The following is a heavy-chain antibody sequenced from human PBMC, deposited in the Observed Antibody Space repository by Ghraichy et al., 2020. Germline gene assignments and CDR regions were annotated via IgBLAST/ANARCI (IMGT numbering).Heavy chain of an antibody. CDR1: GFTFSSYE. J-gene: IGHJ4*02. V-gene: IGHV3-48*03. Sequence: GGSLRLSCAASGFTFSSYEMNWVRQAPGKGLEWVSYISSSGSTIYYADSVKGRFTISRDNAKNSLYLQMNSLRAEDTAVYYCARMYSGSYIDYWGQGTLVTVSS. CDR2: ISSSGSTI. D-gene: IGHD1-26*01. CDR3: ARMYSGSYIDY.